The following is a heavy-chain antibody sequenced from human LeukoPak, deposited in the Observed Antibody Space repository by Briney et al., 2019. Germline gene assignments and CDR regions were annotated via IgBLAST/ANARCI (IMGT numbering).Heavy chain of an antibody. D-gene: IGHD2-21*01. V-gene: IGHV4-59*08. J-gene: IGHJ4*02. Sequence: KPSETLSLTCTVSGGSIFSYYWSWIRQPPGEGLEWMGYIYYSGSTNYNPSLKSRVTISVDTSKNQLSLRVSSVTTADTAVYYCARHLNNCGDGCDIFDYWGQGTLVTASS. CDR3: ARHLNNCGDGCDIFDY. CDR1: GGSIFSYY. CDR2: IYYSGST.